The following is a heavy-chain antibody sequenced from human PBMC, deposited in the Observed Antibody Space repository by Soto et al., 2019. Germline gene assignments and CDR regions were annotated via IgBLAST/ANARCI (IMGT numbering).Heavy chain of an antibody. D-gene: IGHD3-22*01. CDR3: ARVGDYYDSSGSRGCAW. V-gene: IGHV3-33*01. J-gene: IGHJ4*02. CDR1: GFIFSNYA. Sequence: QVQLVESGGGVVQPGRSLRLSCAASGFIFSNYAIHWVRQAPGKGLEWVALLWYDGSNEYYGDSVKGRFTISRDNSKNILYLQMNSLRAEDTGVYYCARVGDYYDSSGSRGCAWWGQGTLVTVSS. CDR2: LWYDGSNE.